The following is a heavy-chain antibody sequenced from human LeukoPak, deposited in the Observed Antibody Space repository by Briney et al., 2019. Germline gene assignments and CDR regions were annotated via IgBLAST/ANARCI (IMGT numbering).Heavy chain of an antibody. V-gene: IGHV4-34*01. CDR3: ARDRAAAGDFDY. CDR1: GGSSCGYY. D-gene: IGHD6-13*01. J-gene: IGHJ4*02. Sequence: SETPSLTCAVYGGSSCGYYWRWIPEPPEKGVEWVGEINHSGSTNYNTSLKSRVTISVDTTKNQFYLKLSSVTAADTAVYCCARDRAAAGDFDYWGQGTLVTVSS. CDR2: INHSGST.